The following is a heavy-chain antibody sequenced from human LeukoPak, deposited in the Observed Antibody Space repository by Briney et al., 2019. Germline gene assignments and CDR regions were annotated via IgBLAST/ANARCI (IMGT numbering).Heavy chain of an antibody. Sequence: SETLSLTCTVSGGSISNYYWSWIRQPPGKGLEWIGYIYYSGSTNYNPSLKSRVTISVDTSKNQFSLRLNSVTAADTAVYYCARGLITMVRGVIITSYFDYWGQGTLVTVSS. J-gene: IGHJ4*02. CDR1: GGSISNYY. CDR3: ARGLITMVRGVIITSYFDY. D-gene: IGHD3-10*01. V-gene: IGHV4-59*01. CDR2: IYYSGST.